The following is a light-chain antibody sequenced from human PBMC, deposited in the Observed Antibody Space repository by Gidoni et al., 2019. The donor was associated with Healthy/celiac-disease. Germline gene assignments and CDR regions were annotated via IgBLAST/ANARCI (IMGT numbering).Light chain of an antibody. V-gene: IGKV3-20*01. CDR3: QQYGSSPTWT. CDR1: QSVSSSY. J-gene: IGKJ1*01. CDR2: GAS. Sequence: LSPGERATLSCRASQSVSSSYLAWYQQKPGQAPRLLIYGASSRATGIPDRFSGSGSGTDFTLTISRLEPEEFAVYYCQQYGSSPTWTFGQGTKVEIK.